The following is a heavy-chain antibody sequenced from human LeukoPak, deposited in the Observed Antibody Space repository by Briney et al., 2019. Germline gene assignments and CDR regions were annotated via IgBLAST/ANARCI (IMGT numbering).Heavy chain of an antibody. CDR2: ISYDGSNK. Sequence: PGRSLRLSCAASGFTFSSYAMHWVRQAPGKGLEWVAVISYDGSNKYYADSVKGRFTISRDNSKNTLYLQMNSLRAEDTAVYYCAKEYTIFGVVTQFDYWGQGTLVTVSS. J-gene: IGHJ4*02. D-gene: IGHD3-3*01. CDR1: GFTFSSYA. V-gene: IGHV3-30-3*01. CDR3: AKEYTIFGVVTQFDY.